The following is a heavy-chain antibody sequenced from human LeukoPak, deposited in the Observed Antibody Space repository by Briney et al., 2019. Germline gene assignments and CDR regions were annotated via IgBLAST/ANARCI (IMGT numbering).Heavy chain of an antibody. Sequence: GGSLRLSCAASGFTFSSYEMNWVRQAPGKGLEWVSYISSSGSTIYYADSVKGRFTISRDNAKNSLYLQMNSLTAADTAVYYCAREGGRGYSFGPPDCWGQGTLVTVSS. CDR1: GFTFSSYE. D-gene: IGHD5-18*01. J-gene: IGHJ4*02. V-gene: IGHV3-48*03. CDR2: ISSSGSTI. CDR3: AREGGRGYSFGPPDC.